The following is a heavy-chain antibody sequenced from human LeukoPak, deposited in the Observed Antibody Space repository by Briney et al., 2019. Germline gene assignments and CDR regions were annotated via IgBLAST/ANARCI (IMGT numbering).Heavy chain of an antibody. V-gene: IGHV4-61*02. CDR2: IYTSGST. CDR1: GGSISSGSYY. CDR3: ASGLRYFDLYY. Sequence: PSETLSLTCTVSGGSISSGSYYWSWIRQPAGKGLEWIGRIYTSGSTNYNPSLKSRVTISVGTSKNQFSLKLSSVTAADTAVYYCASGLRYFDLYYWGQGTLVTVSS. D-gene: IGHD3-9*01. J-gene: IGHJ4*02.